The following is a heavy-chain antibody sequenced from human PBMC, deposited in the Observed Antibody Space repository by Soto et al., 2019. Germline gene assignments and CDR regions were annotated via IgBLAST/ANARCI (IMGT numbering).Heavy chain of an antibody. CDR3: ARVSGYYDYYYGMDV. CDR2: ISSSSSTI. V-gene: IGHV3-48*02. CDR1: GFTFSSYS. J-gene: IGHJ6*02. D-gene: IGHD3-3*01. Sequence: GGSLRLSCAASGFTFSSYSMNWVRQAPGKGLEWGSYISSSSSTIYYADSVKGRFTISRDNAKNSLYLQMNSLRDEDTAVYYCARVSGYYDYYYGMDVWGQGTTVTVSS.